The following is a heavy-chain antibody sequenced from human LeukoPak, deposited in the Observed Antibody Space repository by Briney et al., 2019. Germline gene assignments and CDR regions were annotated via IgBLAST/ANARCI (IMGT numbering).Heavy chain of an antibody. CDR2: IIPIFGTA. Sequence: SVTVSCNASGGTFSSYAISCVPQAPGQGLEWMGGIIPIFGTANYAQKFQGRVTITADESTSTAYMELSSLRSEDTAVYYCARGYGDYPNWFDPWGQGTLVTVSS. CDR3: ARGYGDYPNWFDP. V-gene: IGHV1-69*13. J-gene: IGHJ5*02. D-gene: IGHD4-17*01. CDR1: GGTFSSYA.